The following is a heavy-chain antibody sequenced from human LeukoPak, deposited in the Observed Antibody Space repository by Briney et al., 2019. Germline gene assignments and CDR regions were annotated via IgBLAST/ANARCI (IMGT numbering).Heavy chain of an antibody. CDR2: IRSTANGYAT. V-gene: IGHV3-73*01. Sequence: GGSLRLSCAASGFTFSGSALHWVHQASGKGLEWVGRIRSTANGYATAYAASVKGRFTISRDDSKNTAYLQMDSLKTEDTAVYYCTGNYYGSGSYADFDYWGQGTLVTVSS. CDR1: GFTFSGSA. CDR3: TGNYYGSGSYADFDY. J-gene: IGHJ4*02. D-gene: IGHD3-10*01.